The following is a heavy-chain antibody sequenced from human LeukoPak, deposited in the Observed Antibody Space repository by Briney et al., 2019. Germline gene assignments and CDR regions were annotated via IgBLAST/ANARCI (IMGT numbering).Heavy chain of an antibody. CDR3: ARTYCSSTSCYWEGARFDY. J-gene: IGHJ4*02. Sequence: ASVKVSCKASGYTFTGYYMHWVRQAPGQGLEWMGWINPNSGGTNYAQKFQGRVTMTRDTSISTAYMELSRLRSEDTAVYYCARTYCSSTSCYWEGARFDYWGQGTLVTVSS. D-gene: IGHD2-2*01. V-gene: IGHV1-2*02. CDR2: INPNSGGT. CDR1: GYTFTGYY.